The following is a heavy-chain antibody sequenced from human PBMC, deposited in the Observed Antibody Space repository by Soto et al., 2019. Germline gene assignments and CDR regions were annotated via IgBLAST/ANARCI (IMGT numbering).Heavy chain of an antibody. CDR2: IYYSGST. CDR1: GGSISSGGYY. V-gene: IGHV4-31*03. D-gene: IGHD1-26*01. J-gene: IGHJ4*02. CDR3: ATHDGTIYYFDY. Sequence: SETLSLTCTVSGGSISSGGYYWSWIRQHPGKGLEWIGYIYYSGSTYYNPSLKSRVTISVDTSKNQFSLKLSSVTAADTAVYYCATHDGTIYYFDYWGQGTLVTVSS.